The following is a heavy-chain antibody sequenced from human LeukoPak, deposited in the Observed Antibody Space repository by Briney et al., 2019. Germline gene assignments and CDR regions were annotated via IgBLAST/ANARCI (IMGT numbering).Heavy chain of an antibody. CDR3: ARHLRLWQNWFDP. CDR2: IYPGDSDP. V-gene: IGHV5-51*01. J-gene: IGHJ5*02. CDR1: GYSFTNYW. Sequence: GGSLKISCKGSGYSFTNYWIGWVRQMPGKGPEWRGIIYPGDSDPRYSPSFQGQVTISADKSISTAYLQWSSLKASDTAMYYCARHLRLWQNWFDPWGQGTLVTVSS. D-gene: IGHD5-18*01.